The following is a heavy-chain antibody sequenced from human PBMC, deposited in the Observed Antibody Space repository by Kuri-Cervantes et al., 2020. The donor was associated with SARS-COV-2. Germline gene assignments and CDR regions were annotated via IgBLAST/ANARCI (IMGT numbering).Heavy chain of an antibody. D-gene: IGHD6-25*01. CDR1: GGSFSSHY. CDR3: ARISAINNAFDI. J-gene: IGHJ3*02. V-gene: IGHV4-34*01. CDR2: INHSGST. Sequence: ESLKISCAAYGGSFSSHYWSWIRQPPGKGLEWIGEINHSGSTNYNPSLKSRVTISVDMSDNQFSLKVTSVTAADTAVYYCARISAINNAFDIWGQGTLVTVSS.